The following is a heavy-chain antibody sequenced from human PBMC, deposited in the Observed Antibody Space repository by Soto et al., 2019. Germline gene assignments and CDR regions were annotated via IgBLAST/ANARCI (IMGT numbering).Heavy chain of an antibody. CDR2: IHPSGGGT. V-gene: IGHV1-46*02. D-gene: IGHD2-21*02. Sequence: QVQLVQSGAEVKKPGASVKVSCKPSGYTFNTYYLHWVRQAPGQALEWMGVIHPSGGGTTYAQKFLGRVTVTRDTSTSTVFMELSRLRSDDTAVYYCARGGHIAVVTASFDSWGQGTLVTVSS. CDR1: GYTFNTYY. CDR3: ARGGHIAVVTASFDS. J-gene: IGHJ4*02.